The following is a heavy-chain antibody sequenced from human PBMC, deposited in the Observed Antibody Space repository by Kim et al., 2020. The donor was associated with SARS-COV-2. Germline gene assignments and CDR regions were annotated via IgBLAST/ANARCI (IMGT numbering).Heavy chain of an antibody. J-gene: IGHJ3*02. V-gene: IGHV1-69*13. Sequence: SVKVSCKASGGTFSSYAISWVRQAPGQGLEWMGGIIPIFGTANYAQKFQGRVTITADESTSTAYMELSSLRSEDTAVYYCARDRGSGWTDAFDIWGQGTMVTVSS. CDR2: IIPIFGTA. CDR1: GGTFSSYA. D-gene: IGHD6-19*01. CDR3: ARDRGSGWTDAFDI.